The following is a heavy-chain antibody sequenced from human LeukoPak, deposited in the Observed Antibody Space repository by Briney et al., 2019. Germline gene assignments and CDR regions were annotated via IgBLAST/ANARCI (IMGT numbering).Heavy chain of an antibody. CDR3: ARGKRYFDWLSSNDY. CDR2: ISSSGSTI. CDR1: GFTFSSYE. J-gene: IGHJ4*02. V-gene: IGHV3-48*03. Sequence: GGSLRLSCAASGFTFSSYEMNWVRQSPGKGLEWVSYISSSGSTIYYADSVKGRFTISRDNAKNSLYLQMNSLRAEDTAVYYCARGKRYFDWLSSNDYWGQGTLVTVSS. D-gene: IGHD3-9*01.